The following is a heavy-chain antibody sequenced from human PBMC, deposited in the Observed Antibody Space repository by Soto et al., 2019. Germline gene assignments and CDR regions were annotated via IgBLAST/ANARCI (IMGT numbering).Heavy chain of an antibody. Sequence: PSETLSLTCTVSGGSLRGYSWSWIRQSPGKGLEWIGYIYNGGTTNYNPSLKSRLTISLDTSKNQFSLKLSSVTAADTAVYFCARGGPSSKWLDPWGQGIQVTVS. CDR3: ARGGPSSKWLDP. CDR1: GGSLRGYS. J-gene: IGHJ5*02. V-gene: IGHV4-59*01. CDR2: IYNGGTT.